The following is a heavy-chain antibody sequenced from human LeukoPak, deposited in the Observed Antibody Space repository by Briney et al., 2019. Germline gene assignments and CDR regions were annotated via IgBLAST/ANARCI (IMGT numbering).Heavy chain of an antibody. D-gene: IGHD5-18*01. CDR1: GFTFSSYA. Sequence: GGSLRLSCAASGFTFSSYAMSWVRQAPGKGRGWVSAISGSGGSTYYADSVKGRFTISRDNSKNTLYLQMNSLRAEDTAVYYCAKGRGGYSYGGDYWGQGTLVTVSS. CDR3: AKGRGGYSYGGDY. V-gene: IGHV3-23*01. CDR2: ISGSGGST. J-gene: IGHJ4*02.